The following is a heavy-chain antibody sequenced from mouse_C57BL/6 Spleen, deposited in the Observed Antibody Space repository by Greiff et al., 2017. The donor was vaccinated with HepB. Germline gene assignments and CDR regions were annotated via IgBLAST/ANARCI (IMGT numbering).Heavy chain of an antibody. CDR2: IDPSDSET. J-gene: IGHJ1*03. Sequence: QVHVKQPGAELVRPGSSVKLSCKASGYTFTSYWMHWVKQRPIQGLEWIGNIDPSDSETHYNQKFKDKATLTVDKSSSTAYMQLSSLTSEDSAVYYCARSSYSLGYFDVWGTGTTVTVSS. CDR1: GYTFTSYW. CDR3: ARSSYSLGYFDV. D-gene: IGHD2-12*01. V-gene: IGHV1-52*01.